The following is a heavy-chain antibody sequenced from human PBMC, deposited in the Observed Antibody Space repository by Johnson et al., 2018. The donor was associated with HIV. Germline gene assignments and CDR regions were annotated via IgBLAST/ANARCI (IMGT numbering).Heavy chain of an antibody. Sequence: QVQLVESGGGLVQPGGSLRLSCAASGFTFSDYYMSWIRQAPGKGLEWVSYISGGGITYYSDSAKGRFTISRDSSKDTLYLQMNSLRADDTAVYYGAKAPNWNYGDAFDVWGQGTMLTVSS. V-gene: IGHV3-11*01. CDR1: GFTFSDYY. CDR2: ISGGGIT. D-gene: IGHD1-7*01. CDR3: AKAPNWNYGDAFDV. J-gene: IGHJ3*01.